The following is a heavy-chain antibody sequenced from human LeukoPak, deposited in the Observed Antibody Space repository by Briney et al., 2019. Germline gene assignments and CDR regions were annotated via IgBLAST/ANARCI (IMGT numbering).Heavy chain of an antibody. CDR1: GFAFSSYS. CDR3: ARTLRYFDWSPGM. D-gene: IGHD3-9*01. CDR2: ISGSGGNT. Sequence: PGGSLRLSCAASGFAFSSYSMNWVRQAPGRGLEWVSSISGSGGNTYFADSVKGRFTVSRDNSKNTLYLQMNSLRAEDTAVYYCARTLRYFDWSPGMWGQGTLVTVSS. V-gene: IGHV3-23*01. J-gene: IGHJ4*02.